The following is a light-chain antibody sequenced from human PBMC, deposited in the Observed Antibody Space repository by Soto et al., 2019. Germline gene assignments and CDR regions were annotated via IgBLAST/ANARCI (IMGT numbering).Light chain of an antibody. CDR3: QSADSRGTYVV. Sequence: SYELTQPPSVSVSPGQTARITCSGDALPKQYAYWYQQKSGQAPVLVIYKDTERPSGIPERFSGSSSGTTVTLTISGVQAEDEADYYCQSADSRGTYVVFGGGTKVTVL. J-gene: IGLJ2*01. CDR2: KDT. V-gene: IGLV3-25*02. CDR1: ALPKQY.